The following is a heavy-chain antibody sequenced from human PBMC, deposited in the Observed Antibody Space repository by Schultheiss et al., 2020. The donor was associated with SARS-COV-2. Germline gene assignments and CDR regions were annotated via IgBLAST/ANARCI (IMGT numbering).Heavy chain of an antibody. CDR1: GFTVSSNY. CDR2: IGTAGDT. J-gene: IGHJ6*03. CDR3: ARANYYYYYMDV. V-gene: IGHV3-13*04. Sequence: GGSLRLSCAASGFTVSSNYMSWVRQATGKGLEWVSAIGTAGDTYYQGSVKGRFTISRENAKNSLYLQMNSLRAGDTAVYYCARANYYYYYMDVWGKGTTVTVSS.